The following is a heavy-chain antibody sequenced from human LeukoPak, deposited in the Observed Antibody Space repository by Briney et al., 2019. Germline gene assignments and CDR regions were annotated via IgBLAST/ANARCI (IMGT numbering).Heavy chain of an antibody. D-gene: IGHD4-11*01. Sequence: GGSLRLSCAASGYTFSPYSMNWVRQAPGKGLEWVSSISSSSSYIYYADSVKGRFTISRDNAKNSLYLQMNSLRAEDTAVYYCAPSHDYSNSKEAWFDPWGQGTLVTVSS. CDR3: APSHDYSNSKEAWFDP. CDR2: ISSSSSYI. J-gene: IGHJ5*02. CDR1: GYTFSPYS. V-gene: IGHV3-21*01.